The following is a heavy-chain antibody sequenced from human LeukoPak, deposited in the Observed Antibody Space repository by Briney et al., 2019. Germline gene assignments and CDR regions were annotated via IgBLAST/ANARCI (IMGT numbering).Heavy chain of an antibody. D-gene: IGHD1-26*01. V-gene: IGHV3-23*01. Sequence: GGSLRLSCAASGFTFSSYAMSWVRQAPGKGLEWVSAISGSGGSTYYADSVKGRFTISRDNSKNTLYLQMNSLRAEDTAVYCCASDGVGATHHIDYWGQGTLVTVSS. CDR1: GFTFSSYA. CDR3: ASDGVGATHHIDY. J-gene: IGHJ4*02. CDR2: ISGSGGST.